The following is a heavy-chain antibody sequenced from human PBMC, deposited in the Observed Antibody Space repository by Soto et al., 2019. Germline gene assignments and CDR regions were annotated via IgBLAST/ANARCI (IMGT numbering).Heavy chain of an antibody. V-gene: IGHV4-34*01. CDR1: SGSFSGYY. J-gene: IGHJ4*02. D-gene: IGHD6-6*01. CDR3: ARAPKVSGSSQTRPDF. CDR2: ISQSGNT. Sequence: PSETLSLTCSIYSGSFSGYYWSWIRQPPGKGLEWIGEISQSGNTNYSPSLKSRVSISIDTSKKQFSLNLASVSAADTAVYYCARAPKVSGSSQTRPDFWRQGTLVTVSS.